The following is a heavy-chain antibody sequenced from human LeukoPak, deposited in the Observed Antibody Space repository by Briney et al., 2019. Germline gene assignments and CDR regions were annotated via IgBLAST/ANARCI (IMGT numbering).Heavy chain of an antibody. V-gene: IGHV4-34*01. J-gene: IGHJ4*02. CDR2: INHSGST. D-gene: IGHD6-19*01. CDR3: ARAAGYFDF. Sequence: PSETLSLTCVIYGGSFSGYYGSWIRQPPGKGLEWIGEINHSGSTNYSPSLKSRLTPSVDTSKNQFSLKLSSVTAADTAVYYCARAAGYFDFWGQGALVTVSS. CDR1: GGSFSGYY.